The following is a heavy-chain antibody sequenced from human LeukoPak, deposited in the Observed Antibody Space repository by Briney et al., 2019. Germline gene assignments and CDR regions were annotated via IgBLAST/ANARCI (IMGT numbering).Heavy chain of an antibody. D-gene: IGHD1-1*01. Sequence: GGSLRLSCAASGFIVSSNYMSWVRQAPGKGLEWVSVIYSGGSTYYADSVKGRFTISRDNTKNTLYLQMNSLGAEDTAVYYCVRDKMMDDRGVGFDPWGQGTLVTVSS. V-gene: IGHV3-66*01. J-gene: IGHJ5*02. CDR2: IYSGGST. CDR1: GFIVSSNY. CDR3: VRDKMMDDRGVGFDP.